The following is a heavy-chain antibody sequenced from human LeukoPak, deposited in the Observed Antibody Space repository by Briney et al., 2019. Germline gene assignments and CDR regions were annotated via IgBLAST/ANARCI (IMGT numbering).Heavy chain of an antibody. J-gene: IGHJ4*02. CDR2: ISGSGGST. CDR1: GFTFSSYG. D-gene: IGHD3-16*02. Sequence: GGSLRLSCAPSGFTFSSYGMSWVRQAPGKGLEWVSAISGSGGSTYYADSVKGRFTISRDNSKNTLYLQMNSLRAEDTAVYYCARAGSRIWSLYHFDYWGQGTLVTVSS. V-gene: IGHV3-23*01. CDR3: ARAGSRIWSLYHFDY.